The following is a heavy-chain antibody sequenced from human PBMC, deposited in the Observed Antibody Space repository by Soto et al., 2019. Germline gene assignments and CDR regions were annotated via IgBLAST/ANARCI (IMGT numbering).Heavy chain of an antibody. Sequence: ESGPTLVNPTQTLTLTCTFSGFSLSTSGVGVGWIRQPPGKALEWLALIYWNDDKRYSPSLKSRLTITKDTSKNQVVLTMTNMDPVDTATYYCAHRGYCSSTRCYKDSNWFEPWGQGTLVTVSS. CDR1: GFSLSTSGVG. CDR3: AHRGYCSSTRCYKDSNWFEP. D-gene: IGHD2-2*02. V-gene: IGHV2-5*01. CDR2: IYWNDDK. J-gene: IGHJ5*02.